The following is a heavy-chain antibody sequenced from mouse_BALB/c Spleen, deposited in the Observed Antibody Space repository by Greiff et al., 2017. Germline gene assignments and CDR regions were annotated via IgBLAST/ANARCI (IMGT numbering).Heavy chain of an antibody. J-gene: IGHJ1*01. CDR3: ARDQGSNWDVAYFDV. CDR1: GFSLTSYG. D-gene: IGHD4-1*02. V-gene: IGHV2-9*02. CDR2: IWAGGST. Sequence: QVQLQQSGPGLVAPSQSLSITCTVSGFSLTSYGVHWVRQPPGKGLEWLGVIWAGGSTNYNSALMSRLSISKDNSKSQVFLKMNSLQTDDTAMYYCARDQGSNWDVAYFDVWGAGTTVTVSS.